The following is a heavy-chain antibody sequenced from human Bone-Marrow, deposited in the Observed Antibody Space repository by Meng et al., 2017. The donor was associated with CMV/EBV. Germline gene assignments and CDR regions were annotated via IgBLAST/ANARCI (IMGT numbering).Heavy chain of an antibody. CDR1: GGSFSGYY. J-gene: IGHJ6*02. V-gene: IGHV4-34*01. CDR2: INHSGST. Sequence: SETLSLTCAVYGGSFSGYYWSWIRQPPGKGLEWIGEINHSGSTNYNPSLKSRVTISVDTSKNQFSLKLSSVTAADTAVYYCARDGTGVGRYSSSWYPLRLNYYGMDVWGQGTTVTVSS. D-gene: IGHD6-13*01. CDR3: ARDGTGVGRYSSSWYPLRLNYYGMDV.